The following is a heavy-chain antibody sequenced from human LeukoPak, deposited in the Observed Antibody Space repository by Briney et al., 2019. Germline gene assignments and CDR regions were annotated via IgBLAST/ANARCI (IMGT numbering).Heavy chain of an antibody. V-gene: IGHV3-11*04. CDR3: ARVGDDYNEHVDY. CDR1: GFTFSDYY. J-gene: IGHJ4*02. CDR2: ISSSTMTI. D-gene: IGHD5-24*01. Sequence: GGSLRLSCAASGFTFSDYYMSWIRQAPGKGLEWISYISSSTMTIHYADSVKGRFTISRDNAKNSLLLQMNSLRAEDSAVYYCARVGDDYNEHVDYWGQGTLVTVSS.